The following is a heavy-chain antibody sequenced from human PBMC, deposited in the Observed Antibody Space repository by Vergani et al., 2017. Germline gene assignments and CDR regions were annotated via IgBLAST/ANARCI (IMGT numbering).Heavy chain of an antibody. CDR1: GGSFSGYY. D-gene: IGHD6-13*01. CDR3: ARDSSGWYTYYYYGMDV. CDR2: IHTSGST. J-gene: IGHJ6*02. V-gene: IGHV4-59*10. Sequence: QVQLQQWGAGLLKPSETLSLTCAVYGGSFSGYYWSWIRQPAGKGLEWIGRIHTSGSTNYNSSLKSRVTISVDTSKNQFSLKLSSVTAADTAVYYCARDSSGWYTYYYYGMDVWGQGTTVTVSS.